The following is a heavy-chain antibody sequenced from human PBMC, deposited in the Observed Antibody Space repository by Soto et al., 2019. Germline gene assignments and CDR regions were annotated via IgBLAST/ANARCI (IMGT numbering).Heavy chain of an antibody. J-gene: IGHJ4*02. Sequence: QIQLVQSGGEVKKPGASVKVSCKASGYTFSRYGISWVRQAPGQGLEWVGWTSAYNGDPHYAPKFQDRTTSTTDTSTATAYMEGRSLILEATAVYYCARDWSRYYDISGRIWFYWGQGSLVSVS. CDR3: ARDWSRYYDISGRIWFY. CDR2: TSAYNGDP. V-gene: IGHV1-18*04. CDR1: GYTFSRYG. D-gene: IGHD3-22*01.